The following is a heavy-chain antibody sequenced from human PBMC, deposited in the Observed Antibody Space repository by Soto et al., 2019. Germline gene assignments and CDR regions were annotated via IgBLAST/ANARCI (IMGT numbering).Heavy chain of an antibody. Sequence: QVQLVQSGAEVKKPGASVKVSCKASGYTVTSYGISWVRQAPGQRLEWMGWISAYNGNTNYAQKLQGRVTMTTDTSTSTAYMELRSLRSDDTAVYYCARGAEVPEYYYYGMDVWGQGTTVTVSS. D-gene: IGHD2-2*01. CDR1: GYTVTSYG. J-gene: IGHJ6*02. CDR2: ISAYNGNT. CDR3: ARGAEVPEYYYYGMDV. V-gene: IGHV1-18*01.